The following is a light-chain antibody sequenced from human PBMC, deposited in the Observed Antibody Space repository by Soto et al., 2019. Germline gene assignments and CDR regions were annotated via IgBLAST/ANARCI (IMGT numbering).Light chain of an antibody. CDR2: RDS. V-gene: IGLV3-9*01. CDR3: QVWDSSTGVV. CDR1: NIGSKN. J-gene: IGLJ2*01. Sequence: SYELTQPLSVSVALGQTARSTCGGNNIGSKNVHWYQQKPGQAPVLVIYRDSNRPSGIPERFSGSNSGNTATLTISRAQAGDEADYYCQVWDSSTGVVFGGGTQLTVL.